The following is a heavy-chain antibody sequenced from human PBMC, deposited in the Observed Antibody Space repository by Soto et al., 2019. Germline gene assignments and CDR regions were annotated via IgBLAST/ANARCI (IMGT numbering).Heavy chain of an antibody. V-gene: IGHV3-74*01. CDR2: IKSDGSST. J-gene: IGHJ4*02. CDR1: GFSFSSYW. CDR3: AKREGNNYGLFD. Sequence: EVQLVESGGGLIPPGGSLRLSCVASGFSFSSYWMHWVRQAPGKGLVWVSRIKSDGSSTDYADSVKGRFTISRDNAKNTLYLQMTGLRAEDRAVYCCAKREGNNYGLFDWGQGNLVTVSS. D-gene: IGHD3-10*01.